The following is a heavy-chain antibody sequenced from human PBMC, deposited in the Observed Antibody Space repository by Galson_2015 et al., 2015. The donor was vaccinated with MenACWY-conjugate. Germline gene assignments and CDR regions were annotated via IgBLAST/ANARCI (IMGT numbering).Heavy chain of an antibody. Sequence: SVQVSCKAYGYTFTSYGLRWVRQAPGQGLEWMGWIRPYIGHTNYAQKLQGRLTLTTDPSTSTGYMELRSLRFDDPAVYYCARGGPYYSFWIDPTSPSDCWGRGTLVTVSS. CDR1: GYTFTSYG. CDR2: IRPYIGHT. V-gene: IGHV1-18*01. CDR3: ARGGPYYSFWIDPTSPSDC. J-gene: IGHJ4*02. D-gene: IGHD3-3*01.